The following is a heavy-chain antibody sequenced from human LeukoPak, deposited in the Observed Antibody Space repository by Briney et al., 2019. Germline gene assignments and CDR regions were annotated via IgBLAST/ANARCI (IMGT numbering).Heavy chain of an antibody. V-gene: IGHV3-15*01. CDR1: GITFSTAW. CDR3: ATDRAWFDP. J-gene: IGHJ5*02. Sequence: GGSLRLSCAASGITFSTAWMSWFRQAPGKGLEWVGRIKSKIGGATSDYAAPVKDRFTISRDDSKNTLYLQMNSLKTEDTAVYYCATDRAWFDPWGQGTLVTVSS. CDR2: IKSKIGGATS. D-gene: IGHD3-10*01.